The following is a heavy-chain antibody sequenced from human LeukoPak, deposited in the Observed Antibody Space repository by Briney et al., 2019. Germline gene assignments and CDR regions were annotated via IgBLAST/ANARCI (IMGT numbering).Heavy chain of an antibody. Sequence: SETLSLTCTVSGGSISSYYWSWIRQPAGKGLEWIGRIYTSGSTNYNPSLKSRVTMSVDTSKNQFSLKLSSVTAADTAVYYCAGRKGGEGPGYFDLWGRGTLVTVSS. CDR2: IYTSGST. V-gene: IGHV4-4*07. CDR1: GGSISSYY. CDR3: AGRKGGEGPGYFDL. J-gene: IGHJ2*01. D-gene: IGHD2-21*01.